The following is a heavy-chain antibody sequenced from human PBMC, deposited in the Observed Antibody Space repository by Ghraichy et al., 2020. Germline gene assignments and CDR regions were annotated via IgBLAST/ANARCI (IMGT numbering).Heavy chain of an antibody. CDR3: AREYYYDSSGYYRDYYFDY. D-gene: IGHD3-22*01. J-gene: IGHJ4*02. V-gene: IGHV3-7*03. Sequence: GGSLRLSCAASGFTFSSYWMSWVRQAPGKGLEWVANIKQDGSEKYYVDSVKGRFTISRDNAKNSLYLQMNSLRAEDTAVYYCAREYYYDSSGYYRDYYFDYWGQGTLVTVSS. CDR2: IKQDGSEK. CDR1: GFTFSSYW.